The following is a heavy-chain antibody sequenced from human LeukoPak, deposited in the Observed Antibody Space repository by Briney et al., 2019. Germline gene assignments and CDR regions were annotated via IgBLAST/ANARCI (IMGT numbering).Heavy chain of an antibody. J-gene: IGHJ6*02. D-gene: IGHD5-18*01. CDR3: ARDTAMVAYYYYGMDV. V-gene: IGHV3-7*01. CDR2: IKQDGSEK. CDR1: GFTVSSNY. Sequence: PGGSLRLSCAASGFTVSSNYMSWVRQAPGKGLEWVANIKQDGSEKYYVDSVKGRFTISRDNAKNSLYLQMNSLRAEDTAVYYCARDTAMVAYYYYGMDVWGQGTTVTVSS.